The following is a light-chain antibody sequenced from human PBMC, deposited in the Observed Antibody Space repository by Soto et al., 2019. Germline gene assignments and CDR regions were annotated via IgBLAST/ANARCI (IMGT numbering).Light chain of an antibody. CDR3: AAWDDSVNGVV. CDR1: SSNIGSNT. CDR2: SYN. Sequence: QTVVTQPPSASGTPGQRVTISCSGSSSNIGSNTVIWYQQLPGTAPKLLIYSYNQRPSGVPDRFSGSKSGTSASLAISGLQSEYEADYYCAAWDDSVNGVVFGGGTKVTVL. V-gene: IGLV1-44*01. J-gene: IGLJ2*01.